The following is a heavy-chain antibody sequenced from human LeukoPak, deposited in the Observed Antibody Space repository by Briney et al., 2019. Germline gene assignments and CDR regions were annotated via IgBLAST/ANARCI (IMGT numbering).Heavy chain of an antibody. CDR1: GGSISSYY. V-gene: IGHV4-59*01. Sequence: SETLSLTCTVSGGSISSYYWSWIRQPPGKGLEWIGYIYYSGSTNYNPSLKSRVTISVDTSKNQFSLKLSSVAAADTAVYYCARVRRWLPQFDYWGQGTLVTVSS. CDR2: IYYSGST. CDR3: ARVRRWLPQFDY. D-gene: IGHD5-24*01. J-gene: IGHJ4*02.